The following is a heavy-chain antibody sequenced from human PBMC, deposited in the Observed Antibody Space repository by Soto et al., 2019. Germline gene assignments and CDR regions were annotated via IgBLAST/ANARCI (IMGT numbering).Heavy chain of an antibody. V-gene: IGHV3-74*01. CDR1: GFTFSSYS. CDR2: INSDGSST. Sequence: GGSLRLSCAASGFTFSSYSMNWVRQAPGKGLAWVSRINSDGSSTSYADSVKGRFTISRDNAKNTLYLQMNSLRAEDTAVYYCARGSIAVLRFLAERLDWFDPWGQGTLVTVSS. D-gene: IGHD3-3*01. J-gene: IGHJ5*02. CDR3: ARGSIAVLRFLAERLDWFDP.